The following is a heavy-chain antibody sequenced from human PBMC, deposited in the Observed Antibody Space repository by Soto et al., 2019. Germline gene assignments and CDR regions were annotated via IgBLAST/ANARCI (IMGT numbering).Heavy chain of an antibody. J-gene: IGHJ6*01. V-gene: IGHV1-18*01. Sequence: QVQLAQSANEVKRPGASVRVSSKATGYTFIRYGIAWVRQAPGQGLEWMGWISPYNDYTVYAQKFQGRVSMTADTSTRTVYMNLRGLKSDDTAVYYCARGGYYDNSWGKLRHYGLDVW. D-gene: IGHD3-16*01. CDR1: GYTFIRYG. CDR3: ARGGYYDNSWGKLRHYGLDV. CDR2: ISPYNDYT.